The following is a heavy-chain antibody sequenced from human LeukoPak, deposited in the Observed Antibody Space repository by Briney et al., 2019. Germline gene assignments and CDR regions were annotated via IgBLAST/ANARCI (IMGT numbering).Heavy chain of an antibody. J-gene: IGHJ5*02. V-gene: IGHV1-69*04. CDR3: AREELDIVVVPAAMTKGWFDP. CDR2: IIPILGIA. D-gene: IGHD2-2*03. Sequence: SVKVSCKASGGTFSSYAISWVRQAPGQGLEWMGRIIPILGIANYAQKFQGRVTITADKSTSTAYMELSSLRSEDTAVYYCAREELDIVVVPAAMTKGWFDPWGQGTLVTVSS. CDR1: GGTFSSYA.